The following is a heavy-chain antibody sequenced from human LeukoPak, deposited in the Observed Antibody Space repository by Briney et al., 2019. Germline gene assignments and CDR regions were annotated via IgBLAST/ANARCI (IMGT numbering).Heavy chain of an antibody. Sequence: QPGGSLRLSCAASGFIFSYYPMSTVRQAPGRGLEWVSAISGTAENTYYADHVKGRFSSSRDNSRNTVHLQMNSLRPEDTVVYYCANQRGGFWGQGTMVTVSS. D-gene: IGHD3-10*01. CDR2: ISGTAENT. CDR1: GFIFSYYP. V-gene: IGHV3-23*01. CDR3: ANQRGGF. J-gene: IGHJ4*02.